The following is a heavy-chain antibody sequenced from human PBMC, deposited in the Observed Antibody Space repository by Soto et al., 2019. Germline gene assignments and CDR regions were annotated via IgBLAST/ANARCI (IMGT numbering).Heavy chain of an antibody. CDR1: GYTFTGYY. Sequence: EASVKVSCKASGYTFTGYYMHWVRQAPGQGLEWMGWINPNSGGTNYAQKFQGWVTMTRDTSISTAYMELSRLRSDDTAVYYCARAGWDYAAAAGTFAFDIWGQGTMVTVSS. CDR3: ARAGWDYAAAAGTFAFDI. D-gene: IGHD6-13*01. CDR2: INPNSGGT. J-gene: IGHJ3*02. V-gene: IGHV1-2*04.